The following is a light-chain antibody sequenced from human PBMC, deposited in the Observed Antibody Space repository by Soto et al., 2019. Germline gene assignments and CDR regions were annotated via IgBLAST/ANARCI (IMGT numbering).Light chain of an antibody. CDR3: QQYNNWPPLT. Sequence: EIVMTQSPATLSVSPGERATLSCRASQSVSSNLAWYQQKPGQAPRLLIYGASTRATGIPARFSGSGSGTEFTLTTSSLQSEYFAVYYCQQYNNWPPLTFGQGTRLEIK. CDR2: GAS. V-gene: IGKV3-15*01. CDR1: QSVSSN. J-gene: IGKJ5*01.